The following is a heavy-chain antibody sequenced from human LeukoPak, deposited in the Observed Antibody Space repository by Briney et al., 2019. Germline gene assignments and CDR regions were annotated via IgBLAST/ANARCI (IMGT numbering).Heavy chain of an antibody. CDR1: GGSFSGYY. Sequence: SETLSLTCAVYGGSFSGYYWSWIRNPPGKGLEWIGEINRSGSTNYNPSLKSRVTISVDTTKNQFPLKLSSVTAADVSVYYCARGRGWFQKYFDYWGQGTLVTVSS. J-gene: IGHJ4*02. V-gene: IGHV4-34*01. CDR3: ARGRGWFQKYFDY. D-gene: IGHD6-19*01. CDR2: INRSGST.